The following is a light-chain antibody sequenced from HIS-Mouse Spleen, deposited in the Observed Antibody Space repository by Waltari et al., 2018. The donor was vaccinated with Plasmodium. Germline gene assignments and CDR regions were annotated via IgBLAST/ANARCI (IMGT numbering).Light chain of an antibody. J-gene: IGLJ3*02. CDR2: GNS. CDR3: QSYDSSLSGWV. CDR1: SSNIGAGYD. Sequence: QSVLTQPPSVSVAPGQRVTISCTGSSSNIGAGYDVHWYQQLPGTAPKLLIYGNSKRPSGVPDRFSGSKSGTSASLAITGLQAEDEADYYCQSYDSSLSGWVFGGGTKLTVL. V-gene: IGLV1-40*01.